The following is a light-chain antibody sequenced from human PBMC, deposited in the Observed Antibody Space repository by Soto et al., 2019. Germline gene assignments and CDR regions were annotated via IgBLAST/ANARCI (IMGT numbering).Light chain of an antibody. CDR3: MQGTHWPPYT. Sequence: DVVMTQSPLSLPVTLGQPASISCRSSQSLVYSDGNAYLNWFHQRPGQSPRRLIYKVSYRDSGVPDRFSGSGSGTDFTLKIRSVETEDVGVYYCMQGTHWPPYTFGQGTKLEIK. CDR1: QSLVYSDGNAY. CDR2: KVS. J-gene: IGKJ2*01. V-gene: IGKV2-30*01.